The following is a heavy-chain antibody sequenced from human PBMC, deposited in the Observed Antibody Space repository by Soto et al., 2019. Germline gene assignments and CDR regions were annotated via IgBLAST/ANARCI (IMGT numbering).Heavy chain of an antibody. J-gene: IGHJ6*02. V-gene: IGHV1-69*13. CDR1: GGTFSSYT. CDR3: ARLILGSSRPTYFEYYYYGMDV. CDR2: IIPVSGTP. Sequence: ASVKVSCKASGGTFSSYTISWVRQAPGQGLEWMGGIIPVSGTPIYARKFQGRVTITADESTSTAYMELSSLRSEDTAVYYCARLILGSSRPTYFEYYYYGMDVWGQGTTVTVSS. D-gene: IGHD6-13*01.